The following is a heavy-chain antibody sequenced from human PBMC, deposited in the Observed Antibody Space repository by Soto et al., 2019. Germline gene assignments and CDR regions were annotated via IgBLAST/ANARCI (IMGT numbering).Heavy chain of an antibody. J-gene: IGHJ4*02. D-gene: IGHD2-21*02. CDR1: GFTFSSFA. V-gene: IGHV3-30*04. CDR3: ARRLTTTVTAMGY. Sequence: GGSLRLSCKGSGFTFSSFAIQWVRQAPGKGLEWVAAISDDGTNKYTADSVKGRFTISRDNSRNTVYLQVNSLRIEDTAVYYCARRLTTTVTAMGYLGQGTPVTVSS. CDR2: ISDDGTNK.